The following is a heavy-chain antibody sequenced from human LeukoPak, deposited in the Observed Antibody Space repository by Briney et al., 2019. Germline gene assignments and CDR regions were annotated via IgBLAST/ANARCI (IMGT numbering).Heavy chain of an antibody. CDR2: INHSGST. J-gene: IGHJ4*02. CDR3: ARHGRFGYGDRKGSYYFDY. CDR1: GGSFSGYY. Sequence: PSETLSLTCAVYGGSFSGYYWSWIRQPPGKGLEWIGEINHSGSTNYNPSLKSRVTISVDTSKNQFSLKLSSVTAADTAVYYCARHGRFGYGDRKGSYYFDYWGQGTLVTVSS. D-gene: IGHD4-17*01. V-gene: IGHV4-34*01.